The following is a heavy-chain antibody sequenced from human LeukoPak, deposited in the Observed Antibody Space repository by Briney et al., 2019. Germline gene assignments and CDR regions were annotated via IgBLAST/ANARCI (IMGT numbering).Heavy chain of an antibody. D-gene: IGHD3-22*01. CDR3: AKGRYDSSGPANTFDY. V-gene: IGHV3-23*01. J-gene: IGHJ4*02. Sequence: GGSLRLSCAASGFTFSGYAMSWVRQAPGKGLEWVSGISGSGGSTYYADSVKGQFTISRDNSKNTLYLQMNNLRAEDTALYYCAKGRYDSSGPANTFDYWGQGTLVTVSS. CDR1: GFTFSGYA. CDR2: ISGSGGST.